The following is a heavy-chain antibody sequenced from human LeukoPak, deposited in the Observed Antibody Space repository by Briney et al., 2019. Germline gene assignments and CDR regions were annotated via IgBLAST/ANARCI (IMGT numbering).Heavy chain of an antibody. V-gene: IGHV3-23*01. D-gene: IGHD6-19*01. J-gene: IGHJ4*02. Sequence: SGGSLRLSCAASGFTFSSYAMSWVRQAPGKGLEWVSGISGSGSNTYYTDSVKGRFTISRDNSKNTLYLQMNSLRADDTAVYYCAKEDIGWHFDYWGQGTLVTVSS. CDR1: GFTFSSYA. CDR2: ISGSGSNT. CDR3: AKEDIGWHFDY.